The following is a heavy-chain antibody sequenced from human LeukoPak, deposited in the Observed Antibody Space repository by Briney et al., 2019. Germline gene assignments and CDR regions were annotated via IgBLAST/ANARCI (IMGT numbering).Heavy chain of an antibody. D-gene: IGHD1-26*01. CDR1: GGSFSGYY. Sequence: SETLSLTCAVYGGSFSGYYWSWIRQPPGKGLEWIGEIHHSGRTNYNPSLKSRVTIPVDTSKNQFSLKLSSVTAADTAVYYCARGVSPKGMGGRRFDYWGQGTLVTVSS. J-gene: IGHJ4*02. V-gene: IGHV4-34*01. CDR2: IHHSGRT. CDR3: ARGVSPKGMGGRRFDY.